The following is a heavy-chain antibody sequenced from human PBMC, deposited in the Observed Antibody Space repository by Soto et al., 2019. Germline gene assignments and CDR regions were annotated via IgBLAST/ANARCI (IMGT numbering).Heavy chain of an antibody. V-gene: IGHV4-4*07. CDR1: VDSITTYY. J-gene: IGHJ6*02. CDR3: ARYSNNWFQTEGMDV. Sequence: PSETLSLTCTVSVDSITTYYWSWIRQPAGKGLEWIGRIDANGNTNYNPSLNSRVTMSIDTSKKQFSLKLTSVTAADTAIYYCARYSNNWFQTEGMDVWGQGTTVTVS. CDR2: IDANGNT. D-gene: IGHD6-13*01.